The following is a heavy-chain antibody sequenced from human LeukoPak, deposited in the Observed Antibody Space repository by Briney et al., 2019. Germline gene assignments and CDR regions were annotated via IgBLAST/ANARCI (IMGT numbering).Heavy chain of an antibody. J-gene: IGHJ6*03. V-gene: IGHV3-20*04. CDR1: GFSFDDYG. CDR2: INWNGGST. D-gene: IGHD2-15*01. Sequence: GGSLRVSCAVAGFSFDDYGMSWDRQGPGKGLEWVSGINWNGGSTGYVVSVKGRFTVSRDNAKNSLYLEMNSLRAEDTALYYCARESGQYSSSYYLYYMDAWGKGTTVTVSS. CDR3: ARESGQYSSSYYLYYMDA.